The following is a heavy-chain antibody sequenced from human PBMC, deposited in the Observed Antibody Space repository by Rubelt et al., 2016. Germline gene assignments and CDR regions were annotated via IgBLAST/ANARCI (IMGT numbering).Heavy chain of an antibody. Sequence: EVQLVESGGGLVQPGGSLRLSCAASGFTVSSNYMSWVRQAPGKGLEWVSRINSDGSSTSYADSVKGRFTFSGDNAKNSRYLQRNSLRAEDTAVYYCARDGQQLVQGGYYFDYWGQGTLVTVSS. CDR2: INSDGSST. D-gene: IGHD6-13*01. CDR1: GFTVSSNY. CDR3: ARDGQQLVQGGYYFDY. V-gene: IGHV3-74*01. J-gene: IGHJ4*02.